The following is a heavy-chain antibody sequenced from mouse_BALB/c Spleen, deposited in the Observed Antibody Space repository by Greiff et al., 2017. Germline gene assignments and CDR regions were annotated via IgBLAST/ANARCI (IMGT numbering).Heavy chain of an antibody. CDR1: GYTFTSYW. CDR3: ARQLGPRYYYAMDY. V-gene: IGHV1-87*01. J-gene: IGHJ4*01. D-gene: IGHD3-2*01. CDR2: IYPGDGDT. Sequence: QVQLKQSGAELARPGASVKLSCKASGYTFTSYWMQWVKQRPGQGLEWIGAIYPGDGDTRYTQKFKGKATLTADKSSSTAYMQLSSLASEDSAVYYCARQLGPRYYYAMDYWGQGTSVTVSS.